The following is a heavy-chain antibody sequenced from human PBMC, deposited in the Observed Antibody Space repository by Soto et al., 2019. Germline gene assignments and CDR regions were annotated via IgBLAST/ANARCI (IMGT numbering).Heavy chain of an antibody. CDR1: GGTFSSCS. CDR2: IIPVINMA. D-gene: IGHD3-22*01. Sequence: QVQLVQSGAEVKKPGSSVNVSCKASGGTFSSCSISWVRRAPGQGLEWMARIIPVINMATYAQKFQGRVTITADKSTSTAYMELSSLRSEDTAVYYCACYDNSGNYPRWFDPWGQGTLVTVSS. V-gene: IGHV1-69*02. CDR3: ACYDNSGNYPRWFDP. J-gene: IGHJ5*02.